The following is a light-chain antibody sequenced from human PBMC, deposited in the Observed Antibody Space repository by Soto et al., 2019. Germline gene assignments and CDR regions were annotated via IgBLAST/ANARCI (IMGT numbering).Light chain of an antibody. CDR1: QTILYNSNNKSY. J-gene: IGKJ1*01. V-gene: IGKV4-1*01. CDR2: WAS. CDR3: QQYYSSPPT. Sequence: DIVMTQSPDSLAVSLGERATINCKSSQTILYNSNNKSYLTWYQQKPGQPPKLLIYWASTRESGVPDRFSGSGYGTDFTLTISSLQAEDVAVYYCQQYYSSPPTFGQGTKVEIK.